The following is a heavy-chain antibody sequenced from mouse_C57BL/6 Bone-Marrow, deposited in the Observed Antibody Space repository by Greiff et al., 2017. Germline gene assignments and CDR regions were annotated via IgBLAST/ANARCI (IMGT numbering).Heavy chain of an antibody. Sequence: DVQLQESVAELVRPGASVKLSCTASGFNIQNPYMNWVKQRPEQGLEWIGRLDPANGNTKYAPKFQGKATITADTATNTAYLQLISLTYEDTASYYCARMGYSKGGNYWGRGTTLTVSS. CDR3: ARMGYSKGGNY. V-gene: IGHV14-3*01. CDR2: LDPANGNT. CDR1: GFNIQNPY. D-gene: IGHD2-5*01. J-gene: IGHJ2*01.